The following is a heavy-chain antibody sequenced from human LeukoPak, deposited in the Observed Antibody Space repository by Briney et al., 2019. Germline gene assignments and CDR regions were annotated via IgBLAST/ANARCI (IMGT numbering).Heavy chain of an antibody. V-gene: IGHV3-66*01. D-gene: IGHD3-10*01. Sequence: TGGSLRLSCAASGFTFSSYAMSWVRQAPGKGLEWVSVIYSGGSTYYADSVKGRFTISRDNAKNTLYLQMNSLRAEDTAVYYCARDRGPLDYWGQGTLVTVSS. CDR3: ARDRGPLDY. CDR2: IYSGGST. CDR1: GFTFSSYA. J-gene: IGHJ4*02.